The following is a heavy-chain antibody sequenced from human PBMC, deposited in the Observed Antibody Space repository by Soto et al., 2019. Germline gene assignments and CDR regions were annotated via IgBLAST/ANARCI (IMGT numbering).Heavy chain of an antibody. CDR1: GFTFSSYG. J-gene: IGHJ4*02. V-gene: IGHV3-30*18. CDR2: ISYDGSNK. D-gene: IGHD5-12*01. CDR3: AKDLPKMATLISYYFDY. Sequence: PGGSLRLSCAASGFTFSSYGMHWVSQAPGKRLEWVAVISYDGSNKYYADSVKGRFTISRDNSKNTLYLQMNSLRAEDTAVYYCAKDLPKMATLISYYFDYWGQGTLVTASS.